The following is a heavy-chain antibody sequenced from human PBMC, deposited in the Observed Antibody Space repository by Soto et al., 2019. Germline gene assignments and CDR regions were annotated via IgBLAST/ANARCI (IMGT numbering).Heavy chain of an antibody. J-gene: IGHJ4*02. Sequence: VRQSPGHGLEFIGWISAYNGNTNYAQKLQGRVTMTTDTSTSTAYVELRSLRSDDTAVYYCARVHTYSSGFSAIWKLDYWGQGTLVTVSS. CDR2: ISAYNGNT. V-gene: IGHV1-18*01. D-gene: IGHD6-19*01. CDR3: ARVHTYSSGFSAIWKLDY.